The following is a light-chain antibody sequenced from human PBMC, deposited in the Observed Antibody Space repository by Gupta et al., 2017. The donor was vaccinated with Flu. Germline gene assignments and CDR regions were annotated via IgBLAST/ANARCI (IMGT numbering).Light chain of an antibody. CDR1: QSVSSN. J-gene: IGKJ2*03. CDR3: QQYNNWPLYS. CDR2: GAS. V-gene: IGKV3-15*01. Sequence: LSPATLPVSTGERVTLSCRASQSVSSNLAWYQQKPGQAPRLLIYGASTRATGIPARFSGSGSETEFTLTISSLQSEDFAVYYCQQYNNWPLYSFGQGTKLEIK.